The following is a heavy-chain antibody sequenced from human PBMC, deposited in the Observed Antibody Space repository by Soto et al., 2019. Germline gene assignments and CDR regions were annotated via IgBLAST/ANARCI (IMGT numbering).Heavy chain of an antibody. CDR3: ARVQEYYYGSGSYYLGGGAFDI. J-gene: IGHJ3*02. D-gene: IGHD3-10*01. CDR2: INSDGSST. V-gene: IGHV3-74*01. Sequence: EVQLVESGGGLVQPGGSLRLSCAASGFTFSSYWMHWVRQAPGKGLVWVSRINSDGSSTSYADSVKGRFTISRDNSKNTLYLQMTSLRAEDTAVYYCARVQEYYYGSGSYYLGGGAFDIWGQGTMVTVSS. CDR1: GFTFSSYW.